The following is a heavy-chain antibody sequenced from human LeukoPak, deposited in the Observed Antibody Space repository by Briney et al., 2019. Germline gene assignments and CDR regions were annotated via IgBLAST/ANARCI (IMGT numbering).Heavy chain of an antibody. V-gene: IGHV3-21*01. CDR3: ARSPAAGTMDY. CDR2: ISSSSSYI. CDR1: GFTFSSYS. Sequence: GGSLRLSCAASGFTFSSYSMNWVRQAPGKGLEWVSSISSSSSYIYYADSVKGRFTISRDNARNSLYLQMNSLRAEDTAVYYCARSPAAGTMDYWGQGTLVTVSS. D-gene: IGHD6-13*01. J-gene: IGHJ4*02.